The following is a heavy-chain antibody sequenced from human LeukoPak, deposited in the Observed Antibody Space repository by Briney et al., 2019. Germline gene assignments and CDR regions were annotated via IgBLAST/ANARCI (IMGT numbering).Heavy chain of an antibody. V-gene: IGHV1-2*02. J-gene: IGHJ5*02. CDR1: GYTFTGYY. CDR3: AKDEARNYYDSSGYPTP. D-gene: IGHD3-22*01. Sequence: ASVKVSCKASGYTFTGYYMHWVRQAPGQGLEWMGWINPNTGGTNFAQKFQGRVTMTRDTSISTAYMELSRLRSDDTALYYCAKDEARNYYDSSGYPTPWGQGTLVTVSS. CDR2: INPNTGGT.